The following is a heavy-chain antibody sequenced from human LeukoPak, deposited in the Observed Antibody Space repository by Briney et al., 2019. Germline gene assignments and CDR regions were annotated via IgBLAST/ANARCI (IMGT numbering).Heavy chain of an antibody. CDR2: ISGSGGST. J-gene: IGHJ4*02. CDR3: ARSSRGVQGVITPPKY. Sequence: GGSLRLSCAASGFTFSSYAMSWVRQAPGKGLEWVSAISGSGGSTYYADSVKGRFTISRDNSKNPLYLQMNSLRAEDTAVYYCARSSRGVQGVITPPKYWGQGTLVTVSS. CDR1: GFTFSSYA. V-gene: IGHV3-23*01. D-gene: IGHD3-10*01.